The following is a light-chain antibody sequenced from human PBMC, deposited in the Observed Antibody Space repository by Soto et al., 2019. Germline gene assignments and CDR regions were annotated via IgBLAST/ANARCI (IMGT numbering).Light chain of an antibody. Sequence: IQMTQSPSSLSASVGDRVSITCRASQSISRSLNWYQQSPGKAPKLLIYDASSLESGVPSRFSGSGSGTEFTLTISSLQPDDFATYYCQQYNSYHMYTFGQGTKLEIK. CDR3: QQYNSYHMYT. J-gene: IGKJ2*01. V-gene: IGKV1-13*02. CDR1: QSISRS. CDR2: DAS.